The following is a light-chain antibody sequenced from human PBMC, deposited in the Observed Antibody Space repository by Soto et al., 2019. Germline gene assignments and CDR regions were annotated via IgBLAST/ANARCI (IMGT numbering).Light chain of an antibody. CDR1: SGHSSYA. V-gene: IGLV4-69*01. J-gene: IGLJ2*01. CDR2: LNSDASH. Sequence: QSVLTQSPSASASLGASVKLTCTLSSGHSSYAIAWHQQQPEKGPGYLMMLNSDASHSKGDAIPDRFSGSSSAAARYLTVSRLQYEAEDDYYCQTWGTEVFGGGTQLTVL. CDR3: QTWGTEV.